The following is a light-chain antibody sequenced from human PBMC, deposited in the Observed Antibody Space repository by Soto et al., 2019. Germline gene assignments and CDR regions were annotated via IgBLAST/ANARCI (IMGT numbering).Light chain of an antibody. J-gene: IGLJ2*01. CDR2: DVT. Sequence: QSVLTQPRSVSGSPGQSVTISCTGTSSDVGAYNYVSWYQQHPGKAPKLMIYDVTKRPSGVPDRFSGSKSGNTASLTISGLQAEDEADYYCYSYARTYSGVFGGGTKVTVL. V-gene: IGLV2-11*01. CDR1: SSDVGAYNY. CDR3: YSYARTYSGV.